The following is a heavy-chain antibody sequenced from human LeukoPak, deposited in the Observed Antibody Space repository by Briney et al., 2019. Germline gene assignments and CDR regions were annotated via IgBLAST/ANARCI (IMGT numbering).Heavy chain of an antibody. J-gene: IGHJ6*03. D-gene: IGHD2-2*01. CDR1: GGSISSYY. Sequence: SETLSLTCTVSGGSISSYYWSWIRQPPGKGLEWVGYIYYSGSTNYNPSLKSRVTISVDTSKNQFSLKLSSVIAADTAVYYCARTTEGYCSSASCFGFSYSYYMDVWGKGTTVTVSS. CDR2: IYYSGST. CDR3: ARTTEGYCSSASCFGFSYSYYMDV. V-gene: IGHV4-59*01.